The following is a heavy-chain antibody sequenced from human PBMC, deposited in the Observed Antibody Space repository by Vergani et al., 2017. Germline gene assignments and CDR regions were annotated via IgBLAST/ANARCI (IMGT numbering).Heavy chain of an antibody. J-gene: IGHJ6*03. CDR1: GYTFTSYG. D-gene: IGHD4-17*01. V-gene: IGHV1-18*01. Sequence: QVQLVQSGAEVMKPGASVKVSCKASGYTFTSYGISWVRQAPGQGLEWMGWISAYNGNTNYAQKFQGRVTLTADESTSTAYMELSSLRSEDTAVYYCASSYGDYDSYYYYYMDVWGKGTTVTVSS. CDR3: ASSYGDYDSYYYYYMDV. CDR2: ISAYNGNT.